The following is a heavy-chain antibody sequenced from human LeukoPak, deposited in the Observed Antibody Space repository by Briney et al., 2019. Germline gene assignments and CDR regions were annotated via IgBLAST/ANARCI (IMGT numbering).Heavy chain of an antibody. CDR1: GSTFSSYT. CDR3: ARPLSGTTDFDY. Sequence: GGSLRLPCAASGSTFSSYTMNWVRQAPGKGLEWVSLISSSSSYIFYADSVKGRFTISRDNAKKSLYLQMNSLRAEDTAVYYCARPLSGTTDFDYWGQGTLVTVSS. J-gene: IGHJ4*02. CDR2: ISSSSSYI. D-gene: IGHD1-20*01. V-gene: IGHV3-21*01.